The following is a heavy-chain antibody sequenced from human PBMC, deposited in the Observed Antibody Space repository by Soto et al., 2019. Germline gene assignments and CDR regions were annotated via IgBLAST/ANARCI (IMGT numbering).Heavy chain of an antibody. V-gene: IGHV4-30-4*01. CDR3: ARENGGKVGYFDY. CDR1: GGSISSGDYY. CDR2: IYYSGST. J-gene: IGHJ4*02. D-gene: IGHD2-15*01. Sequence: QVQLQESGPGLVKPSQTLSLTCTVSGGSISSGDYYWSWIRQPPGKGLEWIGYIYYSGSTYYNPSLKSRVNISGEQSKNQFSLKLSSVTAADTAVYYCARENGGKVGYFDYWGQGTLVTVSS.